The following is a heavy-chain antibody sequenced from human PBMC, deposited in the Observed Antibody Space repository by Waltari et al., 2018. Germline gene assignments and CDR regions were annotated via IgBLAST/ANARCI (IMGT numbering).Heavy chain of an antibody. CDR2: IVGSGGST. CDR3: AKDRDRYGSHFDY. V-gene: IGHV3-23*01. Sequence: APGKGLEWVSNIVGSGGSTYYADSVKGRFTISRDNSKNTLYVQMNSLRAEDTAVYYCAKDRDRYGSHFDYWGQGTLVTVSS. J-gene: IGHJ4*02. D-gene: IGHD5-18*01.